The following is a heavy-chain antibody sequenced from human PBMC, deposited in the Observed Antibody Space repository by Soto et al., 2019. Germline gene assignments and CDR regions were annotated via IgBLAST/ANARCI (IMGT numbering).Heavy chain of an antibody. CDR3: ASAFDDSGAQFDY. V-gene: IGHV4-31*03. Sequence: QVQLQESGPGLVKPSQTLSLTCTVSGGSISSDSYYWSWIRQHPGKGLEWIGYIYYSGSTYYNPSLKSRVTITVDTSRNQLSLKLTSVTAAATAVYYCASAFDDSGAQFDYWGQGTLVTVSS. CDR2: IYYSGST. J-gene: IGHJ4*02. CDR1: GGSISSDSYY. D-gene: IGHD4-17*01.